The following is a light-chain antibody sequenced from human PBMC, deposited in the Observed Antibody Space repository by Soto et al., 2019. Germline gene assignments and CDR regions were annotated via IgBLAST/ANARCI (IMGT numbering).Light chain of an antibody. Sequence: EIVLTHSPATLSLSPGERDTNSCRASQSINNFLAWYQHKPGQAPRLLIYEASNRAAGIPARFSGTGSETDFTLTISSLEPEDFAVYYCQQRDNWVWTFGQGTKVDIK. CDR2: EAS. CDR1: QSINNF. V-gene: IGKV3-11*01. CDR3: QQRDNWVWT. J-gene: IGKJ1*01.